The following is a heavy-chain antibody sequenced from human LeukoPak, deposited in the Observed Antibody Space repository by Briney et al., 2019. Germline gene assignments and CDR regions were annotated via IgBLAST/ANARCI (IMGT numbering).Heavy chain of an antibody. CDR3: AREGGRFGELLYAFDI. Sequence: SETLSLTCTVSGGSISSYYWSWIRQPPGKGLEWIGYIYYRGSTNYNPSLKSRVTISVDTSKNQFSLKLSSVTAADTAVYYCAREGGRFGELLYAFDIWGQGTMVTVSS. J-gene: IGHJ3*02. D-gene: IGHD3-10*01. V-gene: IGHV4-59*01. CDR2: IYYRGST. CDR1: GGSISSYY.